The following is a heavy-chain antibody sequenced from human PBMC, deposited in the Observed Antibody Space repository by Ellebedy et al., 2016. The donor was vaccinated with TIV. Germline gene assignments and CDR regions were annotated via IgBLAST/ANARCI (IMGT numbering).Heavy chain of an antibody. J-gene: IGHJ4*02. Sequence: KVSCKGSGYSFTSYWIGWVRQMPGKGLEWMGIIYPGDSVPRYSPSFQGQVTISADKSISTAYLQWSSLKASDTAMYYCARRRNDYYGSGTYYNDYWGQGTLVTVSS. D-gene: IGHD3-10*01. CDR3: ARRRNDYYGSGTYYNDY. CDR2: IYPGDSVP. V-gene: IGHV5-51*01. CDR1: GYSFTSYW.